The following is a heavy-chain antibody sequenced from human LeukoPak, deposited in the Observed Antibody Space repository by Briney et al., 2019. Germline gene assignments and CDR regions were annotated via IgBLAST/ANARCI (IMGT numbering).Heavy chain of an antibody. V-gene: IGHV4-59*08. Sequence: PSETLSLTCTVSGGPISSYYWSWIRQPLGKGLEWIEYIYYSGSTNYNPSFKSRVTISVDTSKNQFSLKLSSVTAADTAVYYCARHVGDYGVEGAFDIWGQGTMVTVSS. CDR1: GGPISSYY. D-gene: IGHD4-17*01. J-gene: IGHJ3*02. CDR2: IYYSGST. CDR3: ARHVGDYGVEGAFDI.